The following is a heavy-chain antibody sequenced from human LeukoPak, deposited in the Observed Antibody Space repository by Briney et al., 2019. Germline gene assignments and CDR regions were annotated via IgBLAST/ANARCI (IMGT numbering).Heavy chain of an antibody. Sequence: GGSLRLSCAASGFTFSSYGMHWVRQAPGKGLEWVAVISYDGSNKYYADSVKGRFTISRDNSKNTLYLQMNSLRAEDTAVYYCAKTGIAAAALDYWGQGTLVTVSS. D-gene: IGHD6-13*01. J-gene: IGHJ4*02. CDR2: ISYDGSNK. CDR1: GFTFSSYG. CDR3: AKTGIAAAALDY. V-gene: IGHV3-30*18.